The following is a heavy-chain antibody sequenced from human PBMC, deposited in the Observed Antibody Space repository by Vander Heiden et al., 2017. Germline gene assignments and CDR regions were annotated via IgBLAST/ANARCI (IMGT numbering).Heavy chain of an antibody. CDR2: IYYSGST. CDR3: ARENNYVMDV. J-gene: IGHJ6*02. CDR1: GSSIINSGGFY. V-gene: IGHV4-31*03. Sequence: QVQLQASGPGLVKPSQTLSPTCSVPGSSIINSGGFYCSWIRQLPGEGLEWIGYIYYSGSTYYNPSLNSRFTISVDTSKNQFSLTLNSVTVADTAIYYCARENNYVMDVWGQGTTVTVSS.